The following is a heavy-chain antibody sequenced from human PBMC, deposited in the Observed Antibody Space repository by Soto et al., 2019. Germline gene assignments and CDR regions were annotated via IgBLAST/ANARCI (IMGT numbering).Heavy chain of an antibody. J-gene: IGHJ4*02. CDR1: GFTFSIYA. D-gene: IGHD6-13*01. V-gene: IGHV3-23*01. CDR3: AKATRGGAATLIRDY. Sequence: EVQLLESGGGLVQPGGSLRLSCAAAGFTFSIYAMSWVRQAPGKGLEWVSAISGNGGSTYYADSVKGRFTIYRDNSKNTLYLQMNSLRADDTAVYYCAKATRGGAATLIRDYWGQGTLVTVSS. CDR2: ISGNGGST.